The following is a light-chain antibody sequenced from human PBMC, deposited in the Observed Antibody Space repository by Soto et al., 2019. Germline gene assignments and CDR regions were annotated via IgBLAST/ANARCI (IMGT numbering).Light chain of an antibody. V-gene: IGKV3-11*01. Sequence: EIVLTQSPVTLSLSPGSRATLSCRASQSVGSYLAWYQQKAGQAPRLLIYDTSNRATGIPARFSGSGSGTDFTLTISSLEPEDFVVYYCQQRSKWPLTFGGGTKVEI. CDR2: DTS. J-gene: IGKJ4*01. CDR1: QSVGSY. CDR3: QQRSKWPLT.